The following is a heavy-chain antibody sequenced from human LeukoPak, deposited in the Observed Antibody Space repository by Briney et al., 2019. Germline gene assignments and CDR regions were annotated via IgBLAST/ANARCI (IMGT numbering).Heavy chain of an antibody. CDR3: AKDRGCSSTSCARYFDY. CDR1: GFTFTIYA. D-gene: IGHD2-2*01. V-gene: IGHV3-23*01. CDR2: ISGSGGTT. Sequence: GGSLRLSCAASGFTFTIYAMTWVRQAPGKGLEWVSVISGSGGTTYYADSVKGRFTISRDNSKNTLYLQMNSLRAEDTAEYYCAKDRGCSSTSCARYFDYWGQGTLVTVSS. J-gene: IGHJ4*02.